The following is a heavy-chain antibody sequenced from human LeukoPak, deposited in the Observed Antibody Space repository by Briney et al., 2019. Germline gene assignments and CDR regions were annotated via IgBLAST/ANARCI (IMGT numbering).Heavy chain of an antibody. Sequence: SETLSLTCTVSGGSISSSSYYWGWIRQPPGKGLEWIVSIYYSGSTYYNPSLKSRVTISVDTPKNQFPLKLSSVTAADTAVYYCARRTVVPAAMEVWFDPWGQGTLVTVSS. J-gene: IGHJ5*02. V-gene: IGHV4-39*01. CDR2: IYYSGST. D-gene: IGHD2-2*01. CDR1: GGSISSSSYY. CDR3: ARRTVVPAAMEVWFDP.